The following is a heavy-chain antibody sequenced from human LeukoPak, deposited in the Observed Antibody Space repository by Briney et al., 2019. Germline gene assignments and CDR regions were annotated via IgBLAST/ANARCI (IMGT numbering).Heavy chain of an antibody. J-gene: IGHJ4*02. Sequence: RXAPGKGXXGVAVISYDGSNKYYADSVKGRFTISRDNSKNTLYLQMNSLRAEDTAVYYCASSGPLYGFDYWGQGTLVTVSS. CDR2: ISYDGSNK. D-gene: IGHD3-3*01. V-gene: IGHV3-30*03. CDR3: ASSGPLYGFDY.